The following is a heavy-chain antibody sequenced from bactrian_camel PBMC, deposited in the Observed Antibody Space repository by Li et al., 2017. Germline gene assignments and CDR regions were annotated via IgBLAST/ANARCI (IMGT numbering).Heavy chain of an antibody. J-gene: IGHJ4*01. CDR3: GVGPRNRQSCGKYYANY. CDR2: RDDYGTPT. V-gene: IGHV3S63*01. Sequence: HVQLVESGGGSVQIGGSLTLACAASRGFNDADAEWGWFRQAPGKEREGVALRDDYGTPTYAYADSVKGRFTITQENAKVTLFVYLQMNSLKPEDTATYYCGVGPRNRQSCGKYYANYYGQGTQVTVS. CDR1: GFNDADAE. D-gene: IGHD1*01.